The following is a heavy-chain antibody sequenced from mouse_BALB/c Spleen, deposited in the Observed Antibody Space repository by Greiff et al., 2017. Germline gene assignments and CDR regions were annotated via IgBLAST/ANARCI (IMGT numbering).Heavy chain of an antibody. CDR3: ARSNYGNYDPMDY. CDR2: INPSSGYT. J-gene: IGHJ4*01. V-gene: IGHV1-4*01. Sequence: VQLHQSGAELARPGASVKMSCKASGYTFTSYTMHWVKQRPGQGLEWIGYINPSSGYTNYNQKFKDKATLTADKSSSTAYMQLSSLTSEDSAVYYCARSNYGNYDPMDYWGQGTSVTVSS. D-gene: IGHD2-1*01. CDR1: GYTFTSYT.